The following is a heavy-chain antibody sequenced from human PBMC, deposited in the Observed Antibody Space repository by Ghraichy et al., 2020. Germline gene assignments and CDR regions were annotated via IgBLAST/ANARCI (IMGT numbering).Heavy chain of an antibody. V-gene: IGHV4-61*02. CDR2: IYTSGST. CDR3: ARVLRVVWGAFDI. J-gene: IGHJ3*02. D-gene: IGHD3-22*01. CDR1: GGSISSGSYY. Sequence: SETLSLTCTVSGGSISSGSYYWSWIRQPAGKGLEWIGRIYTSGSTNYNPSLKSRVTISVDTSKNQFSLKLSSVTAADTAVYYCARVLRVVWGAFDIWGQGTMVTVSS.